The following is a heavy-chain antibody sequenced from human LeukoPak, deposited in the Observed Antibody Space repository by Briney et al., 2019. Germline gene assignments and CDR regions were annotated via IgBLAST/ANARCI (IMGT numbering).Heavy chain of an antibody. CDR2: VTHSGNT. CDR3: ARARGDYYDYNYYYAMDV. CDR1: GGSISSSY. Sequence: SETLSLTCTVSGGSISSSYWSWIRQSPGKGLEWIGEVTHSGNTKCNPSLKSRVSISIDMSRYHLSLKLTSVTAADTAVYYCARARGDYYDYNYYYAMDVWGQGTTVTVSS. V-gene: IGHV4-34*01. D-gene: IGHD3-3*01. J-gene: IGHJ6*02.